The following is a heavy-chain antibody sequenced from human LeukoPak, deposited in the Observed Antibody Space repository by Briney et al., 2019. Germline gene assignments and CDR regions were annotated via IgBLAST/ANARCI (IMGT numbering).Heavy chain of an antibody. Sequence: ASVKVSCKASGGTFSSYAISWVRQAPGQGLEWMGGIIPIFGTANYAQKFQGRVTITTDESTSTAYMELSSLRSEDTAVYYCARAHRQQETGAIDIWGQGTMVTVSS. J-gene: IGHJ3*02. V-gene: IGHV1-69*05. D-gene: IGHD5-18*01. CDR2: IIPIFGTA. CDR1: GGTFSSYA. CDR3: ARAHRQQETGAIDI.